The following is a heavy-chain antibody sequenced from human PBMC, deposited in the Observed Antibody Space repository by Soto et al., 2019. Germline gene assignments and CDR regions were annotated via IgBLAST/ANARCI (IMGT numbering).Heavy chain of an antibody. Sequence: QVQLQESGPGLMKPSGTLSLTCAVSGDSISSNNWWTWVRQPPGKGLEWIGEIYHRGSTNYNTSLKSRVTISVDKSKNQFSLKLSSVTAADTAMYYCARTIDYGGNSGFDYWGQGTLVTVSS. CDR2: IYHRGST. J-gene: IGHJ4*02. CDR3: ARTIDYGGNSGFDY. D-gene: IGHD4-17*01. CDR1: GDSISSNNW. V-gene: IGHV4-4*02.